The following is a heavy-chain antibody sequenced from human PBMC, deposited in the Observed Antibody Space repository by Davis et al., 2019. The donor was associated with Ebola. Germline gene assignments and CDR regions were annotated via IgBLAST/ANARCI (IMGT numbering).Heavy chain of an antibody. Sequence: KVSCKGSGYSFTSYWISWVRQMPGKGLEWMGRIDPSDSYTNYSPSFQGHVTISADKSISTAYLQWSSLKASDTAMYYCARVDTAMVIRLGYWGQGTLVTVSS. D-gene: IGHD5-18*01. V-gene: IGHV5-10-1*01. J-gene: IGHJ4*02. CDR1: GYSFTSYW. CDR3: ARVDTAMVIRLGY. CDR2: IDPSDSYT.